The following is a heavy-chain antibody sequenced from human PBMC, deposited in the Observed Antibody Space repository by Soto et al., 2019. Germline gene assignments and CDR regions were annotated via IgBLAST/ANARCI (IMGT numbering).Heavy chain of an antibody. CDR3: ARHGVVVITTPMWWFGP. CDR1: GGSISSSSYY. D-gene: IGHD3-22*01. V-gene: IGHV4-39*01. Sequence: SGTLSLTCTVSGGSISSSSYYWGWIRQPPGKGLEWIGSIYYSGSTYYNPSLKSRVTISVDTSKNQFSLKLSSVTAADTAVYYCARHGVVVITTPMWWFGPWGQGTLVTVSS. CDR2: IYYSGST. J-gene: IGHJ5*02.